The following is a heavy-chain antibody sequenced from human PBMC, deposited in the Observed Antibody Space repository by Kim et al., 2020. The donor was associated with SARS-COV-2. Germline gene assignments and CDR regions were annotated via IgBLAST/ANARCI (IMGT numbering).Heavy chain of an antibody. CDR1: GGSFSGYY. J-gene: IGHJ4*02. D-gene: IGHD2-15*01. V-gene: IGHV4-34*01. Sequence: SETLSLTCAVYGGSFSGYYWSWIRQPPGKGLEWIGEINHSGSTNYNPSLKSRVTISVDTSKNQFSLKLSSVTAADTAVYYCARGGVGAATSFDYWGQGTL. CDR3: ARGGVGAATSFDY. CDR2: INHSGST.